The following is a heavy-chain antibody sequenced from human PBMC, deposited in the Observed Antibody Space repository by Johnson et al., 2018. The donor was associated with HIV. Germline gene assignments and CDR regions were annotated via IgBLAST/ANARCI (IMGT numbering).Heavy chain of an antibody. CDR3: ARGWAASRTFDI. CDR2: IYSGGST. D-gene: IGHD6-13*01. Sequence: VQLVESGGGLVQPGGSLRLYCAASGFTVSSNYMSWVRQAPGKGLEWVSVIYSGGSTYYADSVKGRFTISRDNSKNTLYLQMNSLRAEDTAVYYCARGWAASRTFDIWGQGTMVTVSS. J-gene: IGHJ3*02. V-gene: IGHV3-66*01. CDR1: GFTVSSNY.